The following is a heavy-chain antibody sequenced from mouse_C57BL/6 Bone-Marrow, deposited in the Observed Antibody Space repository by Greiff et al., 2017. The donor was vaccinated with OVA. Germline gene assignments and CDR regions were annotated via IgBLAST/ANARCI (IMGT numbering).Heavy chain of an antibody. Sequence: VQRKQSVAEIARPEDAVKLSCKASGPNFTRHGLSWVKQRTGQGLEWIGEIYPRSGNTYYNEKFKGKATLTADKSSSTAYMELRSLTSEDSAVYFCAREDYGSSYDWYFDVWGTGTTVTVSS. CDR2: IYPRSGNT. CDR3: AREDYGSSYDWYFDV. V-gene: IGHV1-81*01. J-gene: IGHJ1*03. D-gene: IGHD1-1*01. CDR1: GPNFTRHG.